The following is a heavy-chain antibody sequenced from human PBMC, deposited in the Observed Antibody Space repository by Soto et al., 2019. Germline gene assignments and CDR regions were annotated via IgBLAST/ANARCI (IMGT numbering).Heavy chain of an antibody. D-gene: IGHD2-2*01. CDR1: GGSISSYY. J-gene: IGHJ6*02. Sequence: SETLSLTXTVSGGSISSYYWSWIRQPPGKGLEWIGYIYYSGSTNYNPSLKSRVTISVDTSKNQFSLKLSSVTAADTAVYYCARSPIVVVPAAIGGMDVWGQGTTVTVSS. CDR2: IYYSGST. CDR3: ARSPIVVVPAAIGGMDV. V-gene: IGHV4-59*01.